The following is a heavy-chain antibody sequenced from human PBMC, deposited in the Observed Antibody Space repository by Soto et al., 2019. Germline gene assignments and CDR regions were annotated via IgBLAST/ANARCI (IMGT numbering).Heavy chain of an antibody. CDR3: RIAAAGYYYYGMDV. J-gene: IGHJ6*02. D-gene: IGHD6-13*01. Sequence: ASVKVSCKVSGYTLTELSIHWVRQAPGKGLEWMGGFDPEDGETIYAQKFQGRVTMTEDTSTDTAYMELSSLRSEDTAVYYCRIAAAGYYYYGMDVWGQGTTVTVSS. V-gene: IGHV1-24*01. CDR1: GYTLTELS. CDR2: FDPEDGET.